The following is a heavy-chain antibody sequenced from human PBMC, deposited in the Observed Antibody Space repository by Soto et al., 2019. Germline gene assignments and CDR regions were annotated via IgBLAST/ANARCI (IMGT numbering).Heavy chain of an antibody. CDR2: ISSSSSYI. V-gene: IGHV3-21*01. CDR3: ARSVEGSYYYYYMDV. CDR1: GFTFSSYS. J-gene: IGHJ6*03. D-gene: IGHD1-1*01. Sequence: GGSLRLSCAASGFTFSSYSMNWVRQAPGKGLEWVSSISSSSSYIYYADSVKGRFTISRDNAKNSLYLQMNSLRAEDTAVYYCARSVEGSYYYYYMDVWGKGTTVTVSS.